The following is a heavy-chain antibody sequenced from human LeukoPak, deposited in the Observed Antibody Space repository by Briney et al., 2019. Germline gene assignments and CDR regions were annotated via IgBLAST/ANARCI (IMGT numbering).Heavy chain of an antibody. D-gene: IGHD2-2*01. CDR1: GYTFTSYD. CDR2: MNPNSGNT. CDR3: ARGRPIVVVPAAAISVAFDI. V-gene: IGHV1-8*01. J-gene: IGHJ3*02. Sequence: ASVKVSCKASGYTFTSYDINWVRQATGQGLEWMGWMNPNSGNTGYAQKFQGRVTMTRDTSISTAYMELSRLRSDDTAVYYCARGRPIVVVPAAAISVAFDIWGQGTMVTVSS.